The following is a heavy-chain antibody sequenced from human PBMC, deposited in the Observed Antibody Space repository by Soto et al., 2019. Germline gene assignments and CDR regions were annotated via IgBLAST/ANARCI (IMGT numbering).Heavy chain of an antibody. D-gene: IGHD2-2*01. CDR1: GFTFSSYD. CDR2: IGTAGDT. Sequence: EVQLVESGGGLVQPGGSLRLSCAASGFTFSSYDMHWVRQATGKGLEWVSAIGTAGDTYYPGSVKGRFTISRENATNSLYLQMNSLRAEDTAVYYCARGNQLPTDYYYYCGMDVWGQVTTVTVSS. V-gene: IGHV3-13*01. J-gene: IGHJ6*02. CDR3: ARGNQLPTDYYYYCGMDV.